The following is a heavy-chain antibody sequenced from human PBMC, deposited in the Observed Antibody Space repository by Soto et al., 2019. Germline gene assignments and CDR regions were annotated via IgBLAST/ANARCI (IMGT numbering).Heavy chain of an antibody. J-gene: IGHJ6*02. CDR1: GFTFSTYG. CDR2: IWYDGSNK. Sequence: PGGSLRLSCAASGFTFSTYGMHWVRQAPGKGLEWVAVIWYDGSNKYYAGSVKGRFTISRDNSKNTLYLQMNSLRAEDTAVYYCASEYCSGGTCYYYGMDVWGQGTTVTVSS. D-gene: IGHD2-15*01. V-gene: IGHV3-33*01. CDR3: ASEYCSGGTCYYYGMDV.